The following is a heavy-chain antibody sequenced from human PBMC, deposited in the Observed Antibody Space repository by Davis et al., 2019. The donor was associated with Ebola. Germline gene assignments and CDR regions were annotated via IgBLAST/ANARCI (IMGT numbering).Heavy chain of an antibody. CDR3: ARGYDFWGENYYYGMDV. D-gene: IGHD3-3*01. CDR1: GFTFSSYA. CDR2: ISSNGGST. J-gene: IGHJ6*02. V-gene: IGHV3-64*04. Sequence: GESLKISCSASGFTFSSYAMHWVRQAPGKGLEYVSAISSNGGSTYYADSVKGRFTISRDNAKNSLYLQMNSLRAEDTAVYYCARGYDFWGENYYYGMDVWGQGTTVTVSS.